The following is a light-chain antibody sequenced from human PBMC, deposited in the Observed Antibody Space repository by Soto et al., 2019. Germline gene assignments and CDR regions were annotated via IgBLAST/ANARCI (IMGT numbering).Light chain of an antibody. Sequence: EIVLTQSPGTLSLSPGERPTLSCRASQNVGSRYLAWYQQKPGQAPRLLIYGTSNRATGIPDRFSGSGSGTDFSLTISSLEPGDLAVYYCQQYGSSPRTFGQGTKVEIK. J-gene: IGKJ1*01. CDR3: QQYGSSPRT. CDR2: GTS. CDR1: QNVGSRY. V-gene: IGKV3-20*01.